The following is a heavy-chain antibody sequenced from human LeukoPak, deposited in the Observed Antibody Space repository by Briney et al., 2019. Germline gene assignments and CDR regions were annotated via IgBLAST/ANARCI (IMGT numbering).Heavy chain of an antibody. CDR1: DYTFSLFG. J-gene: IGHJ6*02. V-gene: IGHV1-18*01. CDR3: ARDFHAGRGYNCYGMDV. Sequence: ASVKVSCKASDYTFSLFGITWVRQAPGQGLEWMGWISAYNGNTNYAQKFQGRVTMTTDTSTSTAYMELRSLRSDETAVYYCARDFHAGRGYNCYGMDVWGQGTTVTVSS. CDR2: ISAYNGNT. D-gene: IGHD3-10*01.